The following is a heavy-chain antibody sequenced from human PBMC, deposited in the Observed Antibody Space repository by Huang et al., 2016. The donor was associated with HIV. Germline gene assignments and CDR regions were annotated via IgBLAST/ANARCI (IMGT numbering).Heavy chain of an antibody. V-gene: IGHV4-34*02. D-gene: IGHD3-22*01. J-gene: IGHJ3*02. CDR2: ISDSGST. CDR1: GGSFSGHY. Sequence: QVQLQQWGAELLKPSETLSLTCAVSGGSFSGHYWTWIRQPPGRGPAWIGEISDSGSTTYNPSLKSRVTISGDTSQSQFSLKLNSVTAADTAIYYCARMFKYDSGGYWGNDAFDIWGQGTMVTVSS. CDR3: ARMFKYDSGGYWGNDAFDI.